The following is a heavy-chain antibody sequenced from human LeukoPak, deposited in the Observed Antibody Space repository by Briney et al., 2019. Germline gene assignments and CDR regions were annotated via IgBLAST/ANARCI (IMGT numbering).Heavy chain of an antibody. D-gene: IGHD6-13*01. V-gene: IGHV3-74*01. J-gene: IGHJ4*02. CDR3: ARGSTRYSSGWYGLDY. Sequence: GWSLRLSCLASGFTFSRYWRHWVRQAPAKGRVWVAGVNSDGSSTTYADPVKGRFTTSRDDAKNTLYLQMNSLRAEDTAVYYCARGSTRYSSGWYGLDYWGQGTLVTVSS. CDR1: GFTFSRYW. CDR2: VNSDGSST.